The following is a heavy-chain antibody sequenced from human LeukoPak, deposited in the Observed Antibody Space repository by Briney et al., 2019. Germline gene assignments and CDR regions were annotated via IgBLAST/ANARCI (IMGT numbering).Heavy chain of an antibody. V-gene: IGHV4-59*01. Sequence: SETLSLTCTVSGGSISSYYWSWIRQPPGKGLEWIGYIYYSGSTNYNPSLKCRVTISVDTSKNQFSLKLSSVTAADTAVYYCASSGEYYDFWSGFYYFDYWGQGTLVTVSS. CDR2: IYYSGST. D-gene: IGHD3-3*01. J-gene: IGHJ4*02. CDR1: GGSISSYY. CDR3: ASSGEYYDFWSGFYYFDY.